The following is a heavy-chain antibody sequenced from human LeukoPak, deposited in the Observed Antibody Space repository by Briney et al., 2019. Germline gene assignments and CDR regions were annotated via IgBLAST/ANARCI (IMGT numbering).Heavy chain of an antibody. CDR3: ASPPLHDSSGYYYFDY. J-gene: IGHJ4*02. CDR1: GGSISSSNW. Sequence: PSETLSLTCAASGGSISSSNWWSWVRQPPGKGLEWIGEIYHSGSTNYNPSLKSRVTISVDKSKNQFSLKLSSVTAADTAVYYCASPPLHDSSGYYYFDYWGQGTLVTVSS. V-gene: IGHV4-4*02. CDR2: IYHSGST. D-gene: IGHD3-22*01.